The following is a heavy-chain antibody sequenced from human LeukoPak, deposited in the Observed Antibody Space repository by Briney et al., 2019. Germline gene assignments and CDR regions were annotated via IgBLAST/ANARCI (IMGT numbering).Heavy chain of an antibody. J-gene: IGHJ4*02. CDR2: MYSRGST. V-gene: IGHV4-59*01. CDR1: GGYISSYS. CDR3: AGDSSGWLYVDY. D-gene: IGHD6-19*01. Sequence: PSETLSLTCTVSGGYISSYSWSWIRQPPGKGLEWIGYMYSRGSTNDNPSLKSRVTISRDTSKNQLSLKLTSVTAADTAVYYCAGDSSGWLYVDYWGQGTRVTVSS.